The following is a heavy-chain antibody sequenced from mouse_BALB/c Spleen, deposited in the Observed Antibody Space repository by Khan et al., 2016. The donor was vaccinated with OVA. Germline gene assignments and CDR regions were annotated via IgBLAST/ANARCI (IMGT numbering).Heavy chain of an antibody. Sequence: QVQLQQSGPELVKPGASVKMSCKASGYTFTYYVITWVKQRTGQGLEWIGKIDPGSDNAYYNERFKGKATLTADKSSNTTHMQLSSLTSEDTAVYFCTSGDDYYVYFGNWGQGTTLTVSS. CDR2: IDPGSDNA. J-gene: IGHJ2*01. D-gene: IGHD2-3*01. CDR3: TSGDDYYVYFGN. V-gene: IGHV1-77*01. CDR1: GYTFTYYV.